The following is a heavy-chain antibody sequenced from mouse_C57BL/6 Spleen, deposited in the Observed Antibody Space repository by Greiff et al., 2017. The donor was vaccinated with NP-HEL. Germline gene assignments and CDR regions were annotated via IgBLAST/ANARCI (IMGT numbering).Heavy chain of an antibody. CDR3: ARFITNYYAMDY. V-gene: IGHV1-82*01. CDR1: GYAFSSSW. J-gene: IGHJ4*01. D-gene: IGHD1-1*01. CDR2: IYPGDGDT. Sequence: QVQLQQSGPELVKPGASVKISCKASGYAFSSSWMNWVKQRPGKGLEWIGRIYPGDGDTNYNGKFKGKATLTADKSSSTAYMQLSSLTSEDSAVYFCARFITNYYAMDYWGQGTSVTVSS.